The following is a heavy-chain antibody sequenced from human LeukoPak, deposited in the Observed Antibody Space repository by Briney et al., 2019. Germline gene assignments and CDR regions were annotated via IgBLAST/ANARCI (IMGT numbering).Heavy chain of an antibody. V-gene: IGHV4-39*01. J-gene: IGHJ4*01. CDR2: IFFCGST. Sequence: SETLSLTCSVSGGSICNGDYYWGWIRQAPGKGLEWIGSIFFCGSTHYNPSLKSRATISVDTSKNQFSLKLTSVTAADAAMYYCARQLPTAAADTRGYFDYWGQGTVVTVSS. CDR1: GGSICNGDYY. D-gene: IGHD6-25*01. CDR3: ARQLPTAAADTRGYFDY.